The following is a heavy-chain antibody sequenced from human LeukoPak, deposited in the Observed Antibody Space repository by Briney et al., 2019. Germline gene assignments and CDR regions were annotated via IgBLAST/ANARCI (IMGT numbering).Heavy chain of an antibody. CDR1: GFTFSSYW. V-gene: IGHV3-7*01. J-gene: IGHJ4*02. Sequence: TGGSLRLSCAASGFTFSSYWMSWIRQAPGRGLEWVANINQLGNEKNYVDSVNGRFTISRNNVDDSLYLEMNSLRVEDTAAYYCGRDRVVPAATFYWGQGVLVTVSS. D-gene: IGHD2-2*01. CDR2: INQLGNEK. CDR3: GRDRVVPAATFY.